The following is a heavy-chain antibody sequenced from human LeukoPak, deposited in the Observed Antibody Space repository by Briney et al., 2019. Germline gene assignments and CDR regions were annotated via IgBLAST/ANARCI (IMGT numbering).Heavy chain of an antibody. CDR2: IWYDGSYK. D-gene: IGHD3-22*01. J-gene: IGHJ3*02. Sequence: GRSLRLSCAASGFTFSSYGIHWVRQAPGKGLEWVAVIWYDGSYKYYADSVKGRFTISRDDSKNTLYLQLNSLRAEDTAVYYCARYYDSSGPSSRGAFDIWGQGTMVTVSS. V-gene: IGHV3-33*01. CDR1: GFTFSSYG. CDR3: ARYYDSSGPSSRGAFDI.